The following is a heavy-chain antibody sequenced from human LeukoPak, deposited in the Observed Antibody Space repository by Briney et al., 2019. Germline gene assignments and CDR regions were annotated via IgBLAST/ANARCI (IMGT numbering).Heavy chain of an antibody. CDR1: GASINTFY. J-gene: IGHJ2*01. CDR2: VYTTETT. Sequence: SETLSLTCNVSGASINTFYWTWIRQPAGKGLEWLGRVYTTETTNYNPSFRGRLTMSLDTSKNQVSLELTSVTAADTAIYYCARDRSRGGFFDLWGRGTLVTVSS. V-gene: IGHV4-4*07. CDR3: ARDRSRGGFFDL. D-gene: IGHD3-16*01.